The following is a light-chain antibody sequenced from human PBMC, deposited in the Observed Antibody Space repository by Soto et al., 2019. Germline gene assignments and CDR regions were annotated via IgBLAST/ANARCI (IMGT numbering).Light chain of an antibody. CDR3: QQYHRYST. J-gene: IGKJ1*01. Sequence: ASQTISTWVAWYQQKPGKAPKLLIYDVSTLHSGVPSRFSGSASGTEFTLTISNLESDDFATYYCQQYHRYSTFGQGTKVDIK. V-gene: IGKV1-5*01. CDR1: QTISTW. CDR2: DVS.